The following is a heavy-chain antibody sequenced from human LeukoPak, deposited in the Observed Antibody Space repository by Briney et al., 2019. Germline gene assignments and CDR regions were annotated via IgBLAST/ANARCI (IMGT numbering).Heavy chain of an antibody. Sequence: QPGRSLRLSCAASGFTFSSYGIHWVRQAPGKGLEWVAVIWSDGSNKYYADSVKGRFTISRDNSKNTLYLQMNSLKTEDTAVYYCTRGPAVVPAAKLDPWGQGTLVTVSS. D-gene: IGHD2-2*01. V-gene: IGHV3-33*08. CDR2: IWSDGSNK. J-gene: IGHJ5*02. CDR1: GFTFSSYG. CDR3: TRGPAVVPAAKLDP.